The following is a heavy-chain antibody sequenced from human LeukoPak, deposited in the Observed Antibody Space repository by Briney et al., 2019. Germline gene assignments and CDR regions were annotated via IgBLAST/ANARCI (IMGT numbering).Heavy chain of an antibody. Sequence: GGPLRLSCAASGFTFSSYGTHWVRQAPGKGLEWVTFIRYDGSNTNYADSVKGRFTISRDNSKNTLYLQMNSLRADDTAVYYCARVSESYHDYWGQGTLVTVSS. V-gene: IGHV3-30*02. D-gene: IGHD1-26*01. CDR2: IRYDGSNT. CDR1: GFTFSSYG. J-gene: IGHJ4*02. CDR3: ARVSESYHDY.